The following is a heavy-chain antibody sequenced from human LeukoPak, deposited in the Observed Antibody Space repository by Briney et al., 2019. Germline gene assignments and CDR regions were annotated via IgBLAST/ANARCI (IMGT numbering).Heavy chain of an antibody. J-gene: IGHJ4*02. Sequence: GGSLRLSCAASGFTFSSYSMNWVRQAPGKGLEWVSSISSSSSYIYYADSVKGRFTISRDNAKNSLYLQMNSLRAEDTAVYYCARDHGRGYDFWSGYYTGVDYWGQGTLVTVSS. D-gene: IGHD3-3*01. CDR2: ISSSSSYI. CDR1: GFTFSSYS. V-gene: IGHV3-21*01. CDR3: ARDHGRGYDFWSGYYTGVDY.